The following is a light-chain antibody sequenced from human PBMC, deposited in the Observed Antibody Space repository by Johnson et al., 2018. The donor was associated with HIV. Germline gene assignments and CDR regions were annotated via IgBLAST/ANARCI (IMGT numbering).Light chain of an antibody. CDR3: GTWDSSLSAYV. V-gene: IGLV1-51*01. CDR2: DSY. Sequence: QSVLTQPPSVSAAPGQKVTISCSGSSSNIGNNYVSWFQHLPGTAPKLLIYDSYKRPSGIPDRFSGSKSGTSATLGITGLQTGDEADYYCGTWDSSLSAYVFGTGTKVTVL. CDR1: SSNIGNNY. J-gene: IGLJ1*01.